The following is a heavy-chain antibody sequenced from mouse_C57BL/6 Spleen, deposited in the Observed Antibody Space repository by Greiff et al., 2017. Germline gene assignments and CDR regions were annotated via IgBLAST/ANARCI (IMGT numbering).Heavy chain of an antibody. D-gene: IGHD1-1*01. CDR1: GYTFTDYN. CDR3: ESDYYGSSSWFAY. V-gene: IGHV1-18*01. Sequence: EVQLQQSGPELVKPGASVKIPCKASGYTFTDYNMDWVKQSHGKSLEWIGDINPNNGGTIYNQKFKGKATLTVDKSSSTAYMEFRSLTSEDTAVYYCESDYYGSSSWFAYWGQGTLVTVSA. CDR2: INPNNGGT. J-gene: IGHJ3*01.